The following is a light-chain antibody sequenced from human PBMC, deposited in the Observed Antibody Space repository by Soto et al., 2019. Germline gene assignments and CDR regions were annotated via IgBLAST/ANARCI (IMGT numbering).Light chain of an antibody. V-gene: IGKV3-20*01. J-gene: IGKJ4*01. CDR2: GAS. CDR3: QQYGSSPLT. CDR1: QSVSSSY. Sequence: EIVLTQSPGTLSLSPGERATLSCRASQSVSSSYLAWYQQKPGQAPRLLIYGASSRATGIPDRFSGSGSGTDFTLTISRLEPADFAVYYCQQYGSSPLTFGGGTRWIS.